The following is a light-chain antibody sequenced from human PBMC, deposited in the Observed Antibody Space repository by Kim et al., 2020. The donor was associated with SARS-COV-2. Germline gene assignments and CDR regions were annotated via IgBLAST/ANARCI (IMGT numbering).Light chain of an antibody. V-gene: IGKV3-20*01. CDR3: QQYGSSPRT. CDR1: QSVSSGY. J-gene: IGKJ2*01. Sequence: SPGERATLSSRASQSVSSGYLAWYQQKPRQAPRLLIYGASSRATGIPDRFSGSGSGTDFTLTISRLEPEDFAVYYCQQYGSSPRTFGQGTKLEI. CDR2: GAS.